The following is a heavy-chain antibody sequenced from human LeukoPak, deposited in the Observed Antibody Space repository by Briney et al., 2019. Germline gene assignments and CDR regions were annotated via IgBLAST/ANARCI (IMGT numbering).Heavy chain of an antibody. CDR2: FDPEDGET. D-gene: IGHD2-2*01. Sequence: ASVKVFCKVSGYTLTELSMHWVRQAPGKGLEWMGGFDPEDGETIYAQKFQGRVTMTEDTSTDTAYMELSSLRSEDTAVYHCATDWYQLPRGRYYYYMDVWGKGTTVTVSS. J-gene: IGHJ6*03. V-gene: IGHV1-24*01. CDR3: ATDWYQLPRGRYYYYMDV. CDR1: GYTLTELS.